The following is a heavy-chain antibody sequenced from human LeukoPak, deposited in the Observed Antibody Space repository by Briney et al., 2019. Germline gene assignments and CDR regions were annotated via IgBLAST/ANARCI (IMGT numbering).Heavy chain of an antibody. D-gene: IGHD2-2*01. CDR2: IYYSGTT. Sequence: PSETLSLTCSVSGGSIGTYYWSWIRQPPGKGLEWIGYIYYSGTTDYNPSLKSRVTVSVDTSKKQLFLELRSVTAADTAVYYCAGLMSVPANAFDIWGQGTMVTVSS. CDR1: GGSIGTYY. CDR3: AGLMSVPANAFDI. J-gene: IGHJ3*02. V-gene: IGHV4-59*01.